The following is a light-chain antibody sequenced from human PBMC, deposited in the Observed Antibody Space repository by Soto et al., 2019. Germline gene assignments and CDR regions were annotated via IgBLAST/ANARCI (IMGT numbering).Light chain of an antibody. CDR3: QQRSNWPYT. V-gene: IGKV3-11*01. J-gene: IGKJ2*01. CDR1: QSVSSY. Sequence: EIVLTQSPATLSLSPGDRATLSCWASQSVSSYLAWYQQKPGQAPRLLIYDASNRATGIPARFSGSWSGTYFTLTISSLEPEDFAFYYCQQRSNWPYTFGQGTKLEIK. CDR2: DAS.